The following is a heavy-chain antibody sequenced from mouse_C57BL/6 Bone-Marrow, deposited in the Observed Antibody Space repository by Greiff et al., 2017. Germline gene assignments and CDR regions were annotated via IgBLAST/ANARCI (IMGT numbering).Heavy chain of an antibody. Sequence: EVKLMESGGDLVKPGGSLKLSCAASGFTFSSYGMSWVRQTPDKRLEWVATISSGGSYTYYPDSVKGRFPISRDNAKNTLYLQMSSLKSEDTAMYYCARPEVVATDWFAYWGQGTLVTVSA. V-gene: IGHV5-6*01. CDR3: ARPEVVATDWFAY. J-gene: IGHJ3*01. CDR1: GFTFSSYG. CDR2: ISSGGSYT. D-gene: IGHD1-1*01.